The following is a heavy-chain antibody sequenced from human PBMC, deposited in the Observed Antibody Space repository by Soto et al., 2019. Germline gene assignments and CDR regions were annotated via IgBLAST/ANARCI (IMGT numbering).Heavy chain of an antibody. CDR3: ARGGSGSDWDYYGMDV. J-gene: IGHJ6*02. D-gene: IGHD3-10*01. Sequence: EVQLVESGGGLVQPGGSLRLSCAGSALTASKNYMSWVRQPPGKGLEWVSDIYSGGTTYYADSVKDRFSISRDNSKSTLYLQMDNLRAGDTAVYYCARGGSGSDWDYYGMDVWGQGTTVTVSS. CDR1: ALTASKNY. CDR2: IYSGGTT. V-gene: IGHV3-66*01.